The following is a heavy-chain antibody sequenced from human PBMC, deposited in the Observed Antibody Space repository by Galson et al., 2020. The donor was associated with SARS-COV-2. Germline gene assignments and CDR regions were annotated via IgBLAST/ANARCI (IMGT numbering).Heavy chain of an antibody. CDR1: GFTFSTYT. D-gene: IGHD6-19*01. J-gene: IGHJ4*02. Sequence: GESLKISCAASGFTFSTYTMDWVRQAPGKGLEWVALIRGSGNTIYYADSVKGRFTVSRDNAKNSLYLQMNRLRAEDTAVYYCARDGSVAGEYDYWGQGTLVTVSS. CDR3: ARDGSVAGEYDY. CDR2: IRGSGNTI. V-gene: IGHV3-48*01.